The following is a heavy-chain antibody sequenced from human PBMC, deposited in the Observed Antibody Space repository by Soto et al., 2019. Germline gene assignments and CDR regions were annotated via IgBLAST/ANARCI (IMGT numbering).Heavy chain of an antibody. CDR3: AKDLGGQGRPS. J-gene: IGHJ4*02. Sequence: GGSLRLSCAASGFTFSSYDMHWVHQAPGKGLEWVAFISFEGSNKKYADSVKGRFTISRDNSKNTLYLQMNSLTTEDTGVYYCAKDLGGQGRPSWGQGTLVTVPQ. D-gene: IGHD3-10*01. CDR2: ISFEGSNK. CDR1: GFTFSSYD. V-gene: IGHV3-30*02.